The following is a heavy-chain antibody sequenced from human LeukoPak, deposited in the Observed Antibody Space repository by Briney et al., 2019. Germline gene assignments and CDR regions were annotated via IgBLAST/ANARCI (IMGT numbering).Heavy chain of an antibody. CDR2: IYYSGST. CDR3: ASPGGTPLNWFDP. V-gene: IGHV4-59*08. J-gene: IGHJ5*02. Sequence: PSETLSLTCTVSGGSISSDCWSWIRQPPGKGLEWIGYIYYSGSTNYNPSLKSRVTISVDTSKNQFSLKLSSVTAADTAVYYCASPGGTPLNWFDPWGQGTLVTVSS. CDR1: GGSISSDC.